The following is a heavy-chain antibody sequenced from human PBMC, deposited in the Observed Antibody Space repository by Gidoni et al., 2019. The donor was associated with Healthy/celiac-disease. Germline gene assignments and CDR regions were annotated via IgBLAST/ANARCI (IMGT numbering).Heavy chain of an antibody. D-gene: IGHD2-21*01. V-gene: IGHV3-21*01. CDR1: GITFSSYS. J-gene: IGHJ4*02. CDR2: CSSSSSYI. Sequence: EEQLVESGGGLDKPGGSLSLSCAASGITFSSYSMNWVRQAPGKGLAWVSSCSSSSSYIYYADSVKGRFTISRDNAKNSLYLQMNSLRAEDTAVYYCARDRYCGGDCPIDYWGQGTLVIVSS. CDR3: ARDRYCGGDCPIDY.